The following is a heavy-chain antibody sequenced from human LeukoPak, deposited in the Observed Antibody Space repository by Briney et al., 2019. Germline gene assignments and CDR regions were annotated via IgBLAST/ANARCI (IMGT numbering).Heavy chain of an antibody. D-gene: IGHD2-2*01. V-gene: IGHV3-21*01. J-gene: IGHJ4*02. CDR1: GFTFSSYS. Sequence: PGGSLRLSGAASGFTFSSYSMNWVRQAPGKGLEWVSSISSSSSYIYYADSVKGRFTISRDNAKNSLYLQMNSLRAEDTAVYYCAREGIKYQLLLDYWGQGTLVTVSS. CDR3: AREGIKYQLLLDY. CDR2: ISSSSSYI.